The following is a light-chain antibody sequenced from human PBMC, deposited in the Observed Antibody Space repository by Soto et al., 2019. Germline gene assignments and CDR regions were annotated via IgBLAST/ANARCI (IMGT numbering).Light chain of an antibody. Sequence: EIVLTQSPGTLSLSQGERATLSCRASQSVSRTYLAWYQQKPVQAPRLLIYATSSRATGIPDRFSGSGSGTDFTLTISRLEPEDFAVYYCQQSYSPPKTFGQGTKVDIK. J-gene: IGKJ1*01. V-gene: IGKV3-20*01. CDR3: QQSYSPPKT. CDR1: QSVSRTY. CDR2: ATS.